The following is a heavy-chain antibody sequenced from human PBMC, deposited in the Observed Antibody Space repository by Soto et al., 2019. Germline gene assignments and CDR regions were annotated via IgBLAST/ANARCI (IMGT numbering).Heavy chain of an antibody. CDR2: INHSGST. CDR3: ARGYSSSWYRGYFQH. CDR1: GGSFSGYY. J-gene: IGHJ1*01. Sequence: QVQLQQWGAGLLKPSETLSLTCAVYGGSFSGYYWSWIRQPPGKGLEWIGEINHSGSTNYNPSLKSRVTISVDTSKNQFSLKLSSVTAADTAVYYCARGYSSSWYRGYFQHWGQGTLVTVSS. D-gene: IGHD6-13*01. V-gene: IGHV4-34*01.